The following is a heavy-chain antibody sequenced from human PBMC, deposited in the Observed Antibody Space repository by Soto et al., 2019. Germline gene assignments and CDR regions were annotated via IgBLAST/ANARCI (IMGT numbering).Heavy chain of an antibody. V-gene: IGHV4-4*07. CDR2: IYASGST. D-gene: IGHD6-19*01. Sequence: QVELQESGPGLVRPSETLSLTCSVSGDFIRKYYWSWIRQSAGKALEWIGRIYASGSTNFNPSLKSRVTMSDDTSKNQISLRLSSVTAADTAIYYCARDSAVAGRSYWYFDLWGRGTLVTVSS. CDR3: ARDSAVAGRSYWYFDL. CDR1: GDFIRKYY. J-gene: IGHJ2*01.